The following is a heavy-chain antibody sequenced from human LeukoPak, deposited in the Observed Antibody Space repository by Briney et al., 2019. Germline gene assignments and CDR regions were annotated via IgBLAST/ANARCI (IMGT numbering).Heavy chain of an antibody. CDR2: TSHDGDKE. D-gene: IGHD1-26*01. CDR3: AKQMRSPVGAPPFDY. Sequence: GGSLRLSCAVSGFTFSDYSMHWVRQAPGKGLEWVAVTSHDGDKEYYADSVKGRFTISRDNSKNTLYLQMNSLRAEDTAVYYCAKQMRSPVGAPPFDYWGQGTLVTVSS. J-gene: IGHJ4*02. V-gene: IGHV3-30*18. CDR1: GFTFSDYS.